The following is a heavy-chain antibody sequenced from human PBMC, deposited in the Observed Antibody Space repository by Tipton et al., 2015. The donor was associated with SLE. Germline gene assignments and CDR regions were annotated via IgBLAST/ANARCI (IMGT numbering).Heavy chain of an antibody. CDR1: GFTFRTYA. CDR3: ATVAIGGGAFDK. J-gene: IGHJ3*02. D-gene: IGHD2-8*01. Sequence: SLRLSCAASGFTFRTYAMAWVRQSPGKGLEWVSLISGGGGSTHYADSVRGRFTISRDHAKNSLYLQMNSLRAEDTAGYYCATVAIGGGAFDKWGQGAMVAVSS. CDR2: ISGGGGST. V-gene: IGHV3-23*01.